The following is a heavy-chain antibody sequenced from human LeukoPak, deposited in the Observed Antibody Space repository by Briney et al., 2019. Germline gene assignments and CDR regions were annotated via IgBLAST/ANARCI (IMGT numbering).Heavy chain of an antibody. CDR2: VSGGGSST. D-gene: IGHD3-16*01. V-gene: IGHV3-23*01. Sequence: GGSLRLSCAASGFTFSNYGMTWVRQAPGKGLEWVSVVSGGGSSTYYADSVKGRFIISRDNSENTLYLQMNSLRAEDTAIYYCAKDEWGESGYWGQGTLVTVSS. CDR1: GFTFSNYG. CDR3: AKDEWGESGY. J-gene: IGHJ4*02.